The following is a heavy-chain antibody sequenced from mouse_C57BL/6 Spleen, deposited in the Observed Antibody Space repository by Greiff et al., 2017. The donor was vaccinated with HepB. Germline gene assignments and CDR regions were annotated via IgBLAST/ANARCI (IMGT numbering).Heavy chain of an antibody. CDR1: GYSITSGYY. J-gene: IGHJ2*01. CDR3: ARDYDPYYFDY. D-gene: IGHD2-3*01. Sequence: EVKLVESGPGLVKPSQSLSLTCSVTGYSITSGYYWNWIRQFPGNKLEWMGYISYDGSNNYNPSLKNRISITRDTSKNQFFLKLNSVTTEDTATYYCARDYDPYYFDYWGQGTTLTVSS. V-gene: IGHV3-6*01. CDR2: ISYDGSN.